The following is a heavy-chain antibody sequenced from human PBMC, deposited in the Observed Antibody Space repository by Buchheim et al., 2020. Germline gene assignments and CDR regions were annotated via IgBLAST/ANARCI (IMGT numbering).Heavy chain of an antibody. J-gene: IGHJ4*02. Sequence: QVQLVQSGAEVKKPGASVKVSCKASGYTFTSYYMHWVRQAPGQGLEWMGIINPSGGSTSYAQKFQGRVTMTRDTSTSTVYMELSSLRSEDTAVYYCARDRLEDGMYYDFWSGCELDYWGQGTL. V-gene: IGHV1-46*01. CDR1: GYTFTSYY. D-gene: IGHD3-3*01. CDR3: ARDRLEDGMYYDFWSGCELDY. CDR2: INPSGGST.